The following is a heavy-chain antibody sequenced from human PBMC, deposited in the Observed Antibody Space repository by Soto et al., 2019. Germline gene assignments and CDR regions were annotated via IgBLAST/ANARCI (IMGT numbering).Heavy chain of an antibody. CDR2: ISPGGDVT. CDR1: GFTFTTYF. J-gene: IGHJ4*02. Sequence: QVQLVKSGAEVKKPGASVTISCKASGFTFTTYFMHWLRQAPGQGLEWMGVISPGGDVTSYAQKFQGRVTVTKDTSTTTVYMDLSSLRSDDTAVYYCARDWRFSSGLDYWGQGTLVTVSS. CDR3: ARDWRFSSGLDY. D-gene: IGHD6-19*01. V-gene: IGHV1-46*01.